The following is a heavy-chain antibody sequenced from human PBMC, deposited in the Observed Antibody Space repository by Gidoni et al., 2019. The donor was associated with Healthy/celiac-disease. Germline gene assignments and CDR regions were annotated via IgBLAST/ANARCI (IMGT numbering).Heavy chain of an antibody. CDR1: GFTFSSSW. Sequence: EVQLVESGGGWVQTGGSLRLSWAASGFTFSSSWMSWVRQAPGKGLEWVANIKQDGSEKYYVDSVKGRFTISRDNAKNSLYLQMNSLRAEDTAVYYCARIGGSGWYFDYWGQGTLVTVSS. D-gene: IGHD6-19*01. CDR3: ARIGGSGWYFDY. J-gene: IGHJ4*02. V-gene: IGHV3-7*03. CDR2: IKQDGSEK.